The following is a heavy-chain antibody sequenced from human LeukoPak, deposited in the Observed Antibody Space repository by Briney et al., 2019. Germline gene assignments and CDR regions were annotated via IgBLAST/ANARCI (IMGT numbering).Heavy chain of an antibody. CDR3: AKAPAEDYYMDV. V-gene: IGHV3-30*18. J-gene: IGHJ6*03. Sequence: GGSLRLSCAASGFIFSNYGMHWVRQAPGKGLEWVAVIAYDGSDKYYADSVKGRFTISRDNSKNSLYLQMNSLRTEDTALYYCAKAPAEDYYMDVWGKGTTVTVSS. CDR1: GFIFSNYG. CDR2: IAYDGSDK.